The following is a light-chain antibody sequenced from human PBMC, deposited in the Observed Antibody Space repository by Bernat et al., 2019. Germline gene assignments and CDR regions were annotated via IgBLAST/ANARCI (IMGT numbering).Light chain of an antibody. J-gene: IGLJ1*01. V-gene: IGLV2-23*01. CDR3: CSYAGSSTYV. Sequence: QSALPQPASFSGSPGQSITISCTGTSSDVGVYNLFSCYQQHPAKAPKLMIYEGSKRPSGVSNRFSGSKSGNTASLTISGLQAEDEADYYCCSYAGSSTYVFGTGTKVTVL. CDR1: SSDVGVYNL. CDR2: EGS.